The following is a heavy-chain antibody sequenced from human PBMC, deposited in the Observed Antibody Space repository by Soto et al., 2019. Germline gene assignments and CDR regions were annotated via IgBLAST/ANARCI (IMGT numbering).Heavy chain of an antibody. D-gene: IGHD6-13*01. Sequence: QVQLVESGGGVVQPGRSLRLSCAASGFTFSSYAMHWVRQAPGKGLEWVAVISYDGSNKYYADSVKGRFTISRDNSKNTLYLQMNSLRAEDTAVYYCARDHFALAAAVYYYYYYGMDVWGQGTTVTVSS. CDR1: GFTFSSYA. J-gene: IGHJ6*02. CDR3: ARDHFALAAAVYYYYYYGMDV. V-gene: IGHV3-30-3*01. CDR2: ISYDGSNK.